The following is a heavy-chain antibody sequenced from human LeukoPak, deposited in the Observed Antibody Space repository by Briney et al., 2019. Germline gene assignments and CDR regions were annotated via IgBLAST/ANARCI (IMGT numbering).Heavy chain of an antibody. D-gene: IGHD3-9*01. J-gene: IGHJ4*02. V-gene: IGHV4-39*01. CDR3: ARHGILTDHSVRY. CDR2: VYHTGIT. Sequence: SETLSLTCSVSGDSITSNNFYWGWLRQPPGKGLEWTGTVYHTGITHYNPSLSSRISMSVDTAKNHFSLRLNSVTANDTAVYYCARHGILTDHSVRYWGQGILVTVSS. CDR1: GDSITSNNFY.